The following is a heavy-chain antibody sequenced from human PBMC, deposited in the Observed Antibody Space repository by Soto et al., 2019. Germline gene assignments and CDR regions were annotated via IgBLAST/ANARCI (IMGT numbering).Heavy chain of an antibody. CDR3: ARDLRYYDSSGYYLFY. CDR1: GGTFSSYA. Sequence: SVKVSCTASGGTFSSYAISWVRQAPGQGLEWMGGIIPIFGTANYAQKFQGRVTITADESTSTAYMELSSLRSEDTAVYYCARDLRYYDSSGYYLFYWGQGTLVTVSS. J-gene: IGHJ4*02. V-gene: IGHV1-69*13. D-gene: IGHD3-22*01. CDR2: IIPIFGTA.